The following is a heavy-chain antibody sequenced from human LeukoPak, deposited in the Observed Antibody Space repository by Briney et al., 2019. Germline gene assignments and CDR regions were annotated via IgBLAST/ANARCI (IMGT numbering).Heavy chain of an antibody. V-gene: IGHV3-53*01. CDR1: EFTVSSNY. J-gene: IGHJ4*02. CDR2: IYSGGST. D-gene: IGHD4-17*01. CDR3: VGRRGDYHY. Sequence: PGGSLRLSCAVSEFTVSSNYMSWVRQAPGKGLEWVSVIYSGGSTYYADSAKGRFTTSRDNSKNTLYLQMNSLRAEDTAVYYCVGRRGDYHYWGQGTLVTVSS.